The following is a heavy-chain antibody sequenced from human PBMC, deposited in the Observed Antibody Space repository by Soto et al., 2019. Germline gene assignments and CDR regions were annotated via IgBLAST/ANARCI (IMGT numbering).Heavy chain of an antibody. V-gene: IGHV4-34*01. J-gene: IGHJ4*02. CDR2: INHSGST. D-gene: IGHD6-6*01. Sequence: SETLSLTCAVYGGSFSGYYWSWIRQPPGKGLEWIGEINHSGSTNYNPSLKSRVTILVDTSKNQFSLKLCSVTAADTALYYCARTPGFAVFSQLAKGFDYWGQGTLVTVSS. CDR3: ARTPGFAVFSQLAKGFDY. CDR1: GGSFSGYY.